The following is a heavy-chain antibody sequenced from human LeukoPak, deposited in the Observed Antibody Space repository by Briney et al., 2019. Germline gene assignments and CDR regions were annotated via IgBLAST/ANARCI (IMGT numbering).Heavy chain of an antibody. CDR1: GGSISSGGYY. D-gene: IGHD2/OR15-2a*01. V-gene: IGHV4-39*07. J-gene: IGHJ5*02. CDR3: ARARNFDP. CDR2: INHSGST. Sequence: SETLSLTCTVSGGSISSGGYYWSWIRQPPGKGLEWIGEINHSGSTNYNPSLKSRVTISVDTSKNQFSLKLSSVTAADTAVYYCARARNFDPWGQGTLVTVSS.